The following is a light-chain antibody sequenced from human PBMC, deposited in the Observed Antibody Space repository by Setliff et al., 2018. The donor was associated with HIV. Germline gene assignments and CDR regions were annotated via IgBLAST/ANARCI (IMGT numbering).Light chain of an antibody. Sequence: DIEMTQSPDSLAVSLGERATINCKSSQSVLYNSNNKNYLAWYQQKPGQPPKLLIYWASTREAGVPDRFSGSGSGTDFTLTISSLQAEDVAIYYCQQFYRPPLTFGGGTKVDIK. CDR1: QSVLYNSNNKNY. CDR3: QQFYRPPLT. J-gene: IGKJ4*01. V-gene: IGKV4-1*01. CDR2: WAS.